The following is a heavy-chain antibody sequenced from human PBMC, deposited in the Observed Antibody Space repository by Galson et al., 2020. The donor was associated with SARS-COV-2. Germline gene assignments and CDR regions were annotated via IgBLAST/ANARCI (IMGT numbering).Heavy chain of an antibody. J-gene: IGHJ6*02. V-gene: IGHV4-39*01. CDR1: GGSISSSSYY. Sequence: SETLSLTCTVSGGSISSSSYYWGWIRQPPGKGLEWIGSIYYSGSTYYNPSLKSRVTISVDTSKNQFSLKLSSVTAADTAVYYCARQALLLWFGELFPCGMDVWGQGTTVTVSS. CDR2: IYYSGST. CDR3: ARQALLLWFGELFPCGMDV. D-gene: IGHD3-10*01.